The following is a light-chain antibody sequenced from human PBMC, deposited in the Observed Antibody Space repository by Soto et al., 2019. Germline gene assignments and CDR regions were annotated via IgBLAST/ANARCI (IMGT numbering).Light chain of an antibody. V-gene: IGLV2-14*01. CDR2: DVG. CDR1: SSDVGGHNY. CDR3: SSFTSSNTVL. Sequence: QSVLTQPASVSGSPGQSITISCTGTSSDVGGHNYISWYQQHPGKAPKLIIYDVGNRPSGVSNRFSGSKSSNTASLIISGLQSEDEADYYCSSFTSSNTVLFGGGTKLTVL. J-gene: IGLJ2*01.